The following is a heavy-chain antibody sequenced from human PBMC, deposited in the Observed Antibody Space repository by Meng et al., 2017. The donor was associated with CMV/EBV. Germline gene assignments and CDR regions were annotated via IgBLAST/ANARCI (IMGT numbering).Heavy chain of an antibody. CDR1: GGSFSGYY. D-gene: IGHD2-2*01. CDR3: ARGFPSWRKPAYYFDY. CDR2: TNHRGST. Sequence: GQSQQWGAVLLKPLETLSLSCAVYGGSFSGYYWSWIRQPPGKCMEGIGETNHRGSTNYNPSLTSRVTISVDTSKNQFSLKLSSVTAADTAVYYCARGFPSWRKPAYYFDYWGQGTLVTVSS. J-gene: IGHJ4*02. V-gene: IGHV4-34*01.